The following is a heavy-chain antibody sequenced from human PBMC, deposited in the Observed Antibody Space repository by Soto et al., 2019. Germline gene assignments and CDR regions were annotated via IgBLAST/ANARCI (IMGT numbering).Heavy chain of an antibody. CDR1: GFTFSSYA. D-gene: IGHD6-6*01. CDR3: ATGLSSSSSG. CDR2: IKSKTDGGTT. V-gene: IGHV3-15*01. Sequence: EVQLLESGGGLVQPGGSLRLSCAASGFTFSSYAMSWVRQAPGKGLEWVGRIKSKTDGGTTDYGAAVKGRFTISRDDSKNTMYLQMDSLKTEDTAVYYCATGLSSSSSGWGQGTLVTVSS. J-gene: IGHJ4*02.